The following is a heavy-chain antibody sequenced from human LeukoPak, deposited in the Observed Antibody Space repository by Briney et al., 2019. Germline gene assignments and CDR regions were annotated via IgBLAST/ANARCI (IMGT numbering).Heavy chain of an antibody. Sequence: PGGSLRLSCAASGFTFSSYDMHWVRQATGKGLEWVSAIGTAGDTYYPGSVKGRFTISRENAKNTLYLQMNSLRAEDTAVYYCANLENVLLWFGETGADYWGQGTLVTVSS. V-gene: IGHV3-13*01. CDR3: ANLENVLLWFGETGADY. CDR1: GFTFSSYD. D-gene: IGHD3-10*01. J-gene: IGHJ4*02. CDR2: IGTAGDT.